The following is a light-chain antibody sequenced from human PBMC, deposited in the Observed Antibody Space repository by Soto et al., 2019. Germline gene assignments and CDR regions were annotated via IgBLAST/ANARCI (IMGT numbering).Light chain of an antibody. V-gene: IGKV3D-15*01. J-gene: IGKJ4*01. Sequence: EVVMTQSPATLSVSPGERATLSCRASESVRGNLAWYQQKPGQAPRLLVYETSTRASGIPDRFSGSGSETDFTLTISSLQSEDFAVYYCQQYSHWPGLTLGGGTRVEIK. CDR1: ESVRGN. CDR2: ETS. CDR3: QQYSHWPGLT.